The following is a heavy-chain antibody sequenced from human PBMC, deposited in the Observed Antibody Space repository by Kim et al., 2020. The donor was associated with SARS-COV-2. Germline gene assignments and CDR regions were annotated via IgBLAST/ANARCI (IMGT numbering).Heavy chain of an antibody. CDR1: DASISNYY. Sequence: SETLSLTCTISDASISNYYLSWIRQPPGKGLEWIGYLYDTGSADYNPSFKSRVTISVDKSKNQFSLKLTSVTAADTAVYYCARTAGSGRFSTALDFWG. D-gene: IGHD3-10*01. V-gene: IGHV4-59*01. CDR3: ARTAGSGRFSTALDF. CDR2: LYDTGSA. J-gene: IGHJ3*01.